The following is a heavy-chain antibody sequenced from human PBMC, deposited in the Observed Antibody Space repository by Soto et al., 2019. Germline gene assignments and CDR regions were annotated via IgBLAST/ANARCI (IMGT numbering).Heavy chain of an antibody. CDR2: IASNGGST. CDR3: VIRDRPRAADGDDF. CDR1: GFTFSSHS. D-gene: IGHD3-10*01. V-gene: IGHV3-64D*06. Sequence: PGGSLRLSCAASGFTFSSHSLHWVRQAPGNGLEYVSAIASNGGSTYYVDSVKGRFTLSRDNSRNTVYLQMTSLRVEDTAMYYCVIRDRPRAADGDDFWGQGTLVTVSS. J-gene: IGHJ4*02.